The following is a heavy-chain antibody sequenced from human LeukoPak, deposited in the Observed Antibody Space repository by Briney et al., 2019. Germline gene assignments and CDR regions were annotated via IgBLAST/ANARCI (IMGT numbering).Heavy chain of an antibody. J-gene: IGHJ4*02. CDR3: ARDAVGEGSGWYFDY. D-gene: IGHD6-19*01. V-gene: IGHV3-23*01. Sequence: GGSLRLSCTASGFTFSDYSMSWVRQAPGAGLEWVSAISPAGDSTTDADSVKGRFTISRDNSKSTLYLQMNGLTAEDTALYYCARDAVGEGSGWYFDYWGQGTLVTVSS. CDR2: ISPAGDST. CDR1: GFTFSDYS.